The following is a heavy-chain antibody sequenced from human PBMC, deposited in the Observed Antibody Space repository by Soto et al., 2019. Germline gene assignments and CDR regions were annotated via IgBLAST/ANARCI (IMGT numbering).Heavy chain of an antibody. Sequence: EVQLVESGGGLVQPGASLRLSCAASGFTFSSYWMHWVRQAPGKGLVWVSRINSDGSSTSYAGSVKGRFTISRDNAKNTLYLQMNSLRAEDTAVYYCVTTSLVVAAATREDYWGQGTLGTVSS. J-gene: IGHJ4*02. CDR1: GFTFSSYW. V-gene: IGHV3-74*01. CDR2: INSDGSST. CDR3: VTTSLVVAAATREDY. D-gene: IGHD2-15*01.